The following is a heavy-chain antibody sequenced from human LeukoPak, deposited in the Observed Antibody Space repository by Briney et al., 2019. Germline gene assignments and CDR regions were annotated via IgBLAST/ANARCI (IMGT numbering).Heavy chain of an antibody. CDR3: ARNTFNWNSFDI. CDR1: GGSFSGYY. D-gene: IGHD1-7*01. CDR2: INHSGST. J-gene: IGHJ3*02. Sequence: SETLSLTCAVYGGSFSGYYWSWIRQPPGKGLEWIGEINHSGSTYYNPSLKSRVTISVDTSKNHFSLKLSSVTAADTAVYYCARNTFNWNSFDIWGQGTMVTVSS. V-gene: IGHV4-34*01.